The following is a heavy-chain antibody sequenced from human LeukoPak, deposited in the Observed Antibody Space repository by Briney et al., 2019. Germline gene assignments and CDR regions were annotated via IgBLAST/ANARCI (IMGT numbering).Heavy chain of an antibody. V-gene: IGHV1-2*02. J-gene: IGHJ3*01. CDR3: ARVYRQYDGFDV. Sequence: GASVKVSCKASGYTFTDYYIHWVRQAPGQAPECVGWINPHSGGTNYAQKFRGRVTMTRDTSLGEAYMELSGLTLDDTAAFYCARVYRQYDGFDVWGQGTLVIVSS. CDR2: INPHSGGT. D-gene: IGHD1-26*01. CDR1: GYTFTDYY.